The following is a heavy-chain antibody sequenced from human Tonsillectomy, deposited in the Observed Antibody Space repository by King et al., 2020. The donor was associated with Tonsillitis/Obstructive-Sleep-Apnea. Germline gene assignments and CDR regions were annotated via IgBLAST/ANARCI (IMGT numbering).Heavy chain of an antibody. CDR1: GGSISSSSHY. J-gene: IGHJ2*01. CDR3: ARQQAYYYDSSGYSDWYFDL. V-gene: IGHV4-39*01. CDR2: IYYSGST. D-gene: IGHD3-22*01. Sequence: QMQLQESGPGLVKPSETLSLTCTASGGSISSSSHYWGWIRQPPGKGLEWIGSIYYSGSTYYNPSLQSRVTISVDTSKNQFSLKLSSVTAADTAVYYCARQQAYYYDSSGYSDWYFDLWGRGTLVTVSS.